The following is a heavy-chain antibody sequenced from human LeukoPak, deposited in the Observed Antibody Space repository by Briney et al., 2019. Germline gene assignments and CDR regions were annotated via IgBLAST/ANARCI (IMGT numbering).Heavy chain of an antibody. Sequence: GGSLRLSCAASGFTFNTYWMIWVRQAPGKGLEWVANINQDGSVRYYVDSVKGRFTISRDNAKNSLYLQMNSLRAEDTAVYYCARENPYVSWGQGTLVTASS. D-gene: IGHD1-14*01. CDR3: ARENPYVS. J-gene: IGHJ5*02. CDR1: GFTFNTYW. V-gene: IGHV3-7*01. CDR2: INQDGSVR.